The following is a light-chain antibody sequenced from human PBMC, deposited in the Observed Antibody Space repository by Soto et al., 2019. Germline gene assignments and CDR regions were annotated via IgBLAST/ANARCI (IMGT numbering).Light chain of an antibody. CDR3: RSYTSSSTRV. Sequence: QSVLTQPASVSGSPGQSITISCTGTSSDVGGYNYVSWYQQHPGKAPKLMISEVSNRPSGVSNRFSGSKSGNTASLTISGLQAEDEADYYCRSYTSSSTRVFGTGTKVTVL. CDR1: SSDVGGYNY. CDR2: EVS. J-gene: IGLJ1*01. V-gene: IGLV2-14*01.